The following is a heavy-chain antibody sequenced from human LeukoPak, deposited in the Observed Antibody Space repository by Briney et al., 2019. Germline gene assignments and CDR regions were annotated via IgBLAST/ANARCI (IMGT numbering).Heavy chain of an antibody. V-gene: IGHV1-69*05. CDR2: IIPIFGTA. D-gene: IGHD2-2*01. CDR1: GGTFSSYA. J-gene: IGHJ5*02. CDR3: AIVVVPAAISGGWFDP. Sequence: SVKVSCKASGGTFSSYAISWVRQAPGQGLEWMGGIIPIFGTANYAQKFQGRVKITTDESTSTAYMELSSLRSEDTAVYYCAIVVVPAAISGGWFDPWGQGTLVTVSS.